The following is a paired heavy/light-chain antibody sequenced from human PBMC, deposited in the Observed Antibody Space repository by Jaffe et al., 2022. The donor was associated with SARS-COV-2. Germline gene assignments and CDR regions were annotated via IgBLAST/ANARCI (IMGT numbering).Heavy chain of an antibody. CDR2: IKQAGSEK. Sequence: VQLVESGGGLVQPGGSLRLSCAASGFTFSSYWMTWVRQAPEKGLEWVATIKQAGSEKYYVDSVKGRFTISRDNAKNSLFLQMNSLRAEDTAVYYCARACDSGSCPFYFDSWGQGTLVTVSS. CDR1: GFTFSSYW. D-gene: IGHD1-26*01. CDR3: ARACDSGSCPFYFDS. J-gene: IGHJ4*02. V-gene: IGHV3-7*03.
Light chain of an antibody. CDR3: QQYGNWPQYT. V-gene: IGKV3-15*01. J-gene: IGKJ2*01. CDR1: QSVSSY. CDR2: GAS. Sequence: EIVMTQSPATLSVSPGERATLSCTASQSVSSYLAWYQQKPGQAPRLLIYGASTRATGIPARFSGSGSGTEFTLTISSLQSEDFAVYYCQQYGNWPQYTFGQGTKLEIK.